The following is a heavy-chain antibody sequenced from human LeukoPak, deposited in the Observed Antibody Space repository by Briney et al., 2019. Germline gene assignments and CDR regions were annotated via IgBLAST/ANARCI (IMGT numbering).Heavy chain of an antibody. Sequence: SETLSLTCTVSDDSIGSYYWNWIRQPAGKGLEWIGRIYISGTTNYNPALKSRVSISVDTSKNQFSLRLSSVTAADTAVYYCARVVVPAGIPYFDYWGQGTLVTVSS. CDR3: ARVVVPAGIPYFDY. J-gene: IGHJ4*02. CDR1: DDSIGSYY. D-gene: IGHD2-2*02. V-gene: IGHV4-4*07. CDR2: IYISGTT.